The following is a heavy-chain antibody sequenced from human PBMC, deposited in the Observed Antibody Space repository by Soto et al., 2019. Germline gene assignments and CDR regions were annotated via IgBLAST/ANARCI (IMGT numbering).Heavy chain of an antibody. V-gene: IGHV3-74*01. CDR1: GFTFSSYW. CDR3: ARDLQEYCTNGVCYSPTGWFDP. Sequence: GGSLRLSCAASGFTFSSYWMHWARQAPGKGLVWVSRINSDGSRTSYADSAKGRFTISRDNAKNTVYLQMNSLRAEDTAVYYCARDLQEYCTNGVCYSPTGWFDPWGQGT. D-gene: IGHD2-8*01. CDR2: INSDGSRT. J-gene: IGHJ5*02.